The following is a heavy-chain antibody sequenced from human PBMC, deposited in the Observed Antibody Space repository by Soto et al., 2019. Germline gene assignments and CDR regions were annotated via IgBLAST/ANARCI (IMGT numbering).Heavy chain of an antibody. V-gene: IGHV4-34*01. CDR2: INHSGDT. CDR3: ARGGGSYSRGFDY. J-gene: IGHJ4*02. CDR1: GGSFSGYY. D-gene: IGHD1-26*01. Sequence: QVQLQQWGAGLLKPSETLSLTCAVYGGSFSGYYWSWVRQSPGKGLEWIGEINHSGDTNYNPSLKSRVTISVDTSKNQFSPKLSSVTAADTSVYYCARGGGSYSRGFDYWGQGTLVTVSS.